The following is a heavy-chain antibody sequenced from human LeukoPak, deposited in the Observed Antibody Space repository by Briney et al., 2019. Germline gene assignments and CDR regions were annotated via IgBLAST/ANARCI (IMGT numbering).Heavy chain of an antibody. Sequence: LEWIGSVYHSGITYYTPSLKSRVSISVDTSRNHFSLKVTSVTAADTAVYYCAREWQYQFDYWGQGRLVTISS. J-gene: IGHJ4*02. CDR3: AREWQYQFDY. CDR2: VYHSGIT. D-gene: IGHD4-11*01. V-gene: IGHV4-38-2*02.